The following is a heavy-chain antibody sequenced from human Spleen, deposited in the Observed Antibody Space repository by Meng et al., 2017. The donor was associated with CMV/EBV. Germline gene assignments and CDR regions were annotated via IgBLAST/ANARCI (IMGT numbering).Heavy chain of an antibody. CDR3: ARGGYCSSTSCYSPFDY. CDR1: GGSSSGYY. D-gene: IGHD2-2*02. V-gene: IGHV4-34*01. Sequence: SETLSLTCAVYGGSSSGYYWTWIRQPPGKGLEWIGEINHSGSTKYSPSLKSRVTISVDTSKNQFSLKLSSVTAADTAVYYCARGGYCSSTSCYSPFDYWGQGTLVTVSS. J-gene: IGHJ4*02. CDR2: INHSGST.